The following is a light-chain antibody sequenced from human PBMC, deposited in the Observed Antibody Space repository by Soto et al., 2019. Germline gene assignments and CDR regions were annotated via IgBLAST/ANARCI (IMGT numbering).Light chain of an antibody. CDR2: DAS. J-gene: IGKJ1*01. CDR3: QQRGNWPLT. CDR1: QSVSSY. Sequence: EIVLTQSPATLSLSPGERATLSCRASQSVSSYFAWYQQKPGQAPRLLIYDASNRATGIPARFSGSGSGTDFTLTISSLGPEDFAVYYCQQRGNWPLTFGQGTKVEIK. V-gene: IGKV3-11*01.